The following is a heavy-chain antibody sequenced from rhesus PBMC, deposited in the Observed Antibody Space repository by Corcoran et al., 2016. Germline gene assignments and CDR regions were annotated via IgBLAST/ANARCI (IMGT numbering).Heavy chain of an antibody. D-gene: IGHD4-29*01. CDR1: GGSISSSTW. J-gene: IGHJ4*01. Sequence: QLQLQESGPGLVKPSETLSLTCAVSGGSISSSTWWSWIRQPPGKGLEWIGRISGSGGRTMYKPSLKSRVTISTDTAKNQFSLKMSSVTAANTAVYYCARDPYGSSLNYWGQGVLVTVSS. V-gene: IGHV4-57*01. CDR3: ARDPYGSSLNY. CDR2: ISGSGGRT.